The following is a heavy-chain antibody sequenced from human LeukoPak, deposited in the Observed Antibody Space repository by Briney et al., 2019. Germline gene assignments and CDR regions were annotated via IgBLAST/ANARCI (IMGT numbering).Heavy chain of an antibody. CDR1: GYSISSGYY. D-gene: IGHD2-15*01. Sequence: SETLSLTCTVSGYSISSGYYWGWIRQPPGKGLEGIGSIYHSGSTYYNPSLKRRVTISLDTSKNQFSLKLSSVTAADTAVYYCARGSEIVVVVAATFLDYWGQGTLVTVSS. V-gene: IGHV4-38-2*02. J-gene: IGHJ4*02. CDR2: IYHSGST. CDR3: ARGSEIVVVVAATFLDY.